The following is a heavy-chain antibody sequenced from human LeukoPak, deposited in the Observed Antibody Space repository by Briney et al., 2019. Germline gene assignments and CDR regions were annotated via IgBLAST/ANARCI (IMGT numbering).Heavy chain of an antibody. J-gene: IGHJ4*02. V-gene: IGHV4-34*01. Sequence: SETLSLTCAVYGGSFSGYYWSWIRQPPGKGLEWIGEINHSGSTNYNPSLKSRVTISVDTSKNQFSLKLSSVTAADTAVYYCARTPYSSSWYKVYYFDYWGQGTLVTVSS. CDR3: ARTPYSSSWYKVYYFDY. CDR1: GGSFSGYY. CDR2: INHSGST. D-gene: IGHD6-13*01.